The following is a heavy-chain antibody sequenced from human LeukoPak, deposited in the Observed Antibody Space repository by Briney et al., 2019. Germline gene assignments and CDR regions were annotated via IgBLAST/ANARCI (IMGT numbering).Heavy chain of an antibody. CDR1: GYTFTGYY. J-gene: IGHJ3*02. V-gene: IGHV1-2*06. Sequence: GASVKVSCKASGYTFTGYYMHWVRQAPGQGLEWMGRINLNSGGTNYAQKFQGRVTMTRDTSISTAYMELSRLRSDDTAVYYCARVRYCGGDCDSDKKWAFDIWGQGTMVTVSS. D-gene: IGHD2-21*02. CDR3: ARVRYCGGDCDSDKKWAFDI. CDR2: INLNSGGT.